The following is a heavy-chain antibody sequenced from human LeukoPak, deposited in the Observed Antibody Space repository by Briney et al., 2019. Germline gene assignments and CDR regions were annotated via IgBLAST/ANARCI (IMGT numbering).Heavy chain of an antibody. Sequence: SVKVSCKASGYTFTSYGISWVRQAPGQGLEWMGWISAYNGNTNYAQKLQGRVTMTTDTSTSTAYMELRSLRSDDTAVYYCARVVDYYDSSGYYGKEYFDYWGQGTLVTVSS. CDR2: ISAYNGNT. V-gene: IGHV1-18*01. CDR1: GYTFTSYG. D-gene: IGHD3-22*01. CDR3: ARVVDYYDSSGYYGKEYFDY. J-gene: IGHJ4*02.